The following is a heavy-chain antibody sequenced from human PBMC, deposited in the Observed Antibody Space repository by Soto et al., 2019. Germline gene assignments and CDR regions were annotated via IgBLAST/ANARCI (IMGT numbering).Heavy chain of an antibody. CDR3: ARDRSFPGWFDP. J-gene: IGHJ5*02. Sequence: PLETLSLTCTVSGGSISSYYWSWIRQPPGKGLEWIGYIYYSGSTNYNPSLKSRVTISVDTSKNQFSLKLSSVTAADTAVYYCARDRSFPGWFDPWGQGTLVTVSS. CDR1: GGSISSYY. V-gene: IGHV4-59*01. CDR2: IYYSGST. D-gene: IGHD3-16*02.